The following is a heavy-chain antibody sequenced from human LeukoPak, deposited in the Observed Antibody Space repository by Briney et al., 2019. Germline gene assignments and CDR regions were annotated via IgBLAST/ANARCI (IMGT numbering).Heavy chain of an antibody. V-gene: IGHV3-30-3*01. D-gene: IGHD2-15*01. CDR1: GFTFSRNS. Sequence: GRSLRLSCAASGFTFSRNSMHWVRQAPGKGLEWVADISYDGNNKHYADSVKGRFTISRDNSKNTLYLQMNSLRPEDTAVYFCAREALTGSWHWFDPWGQGTLVTVSS. CDR3: AREALTGSWHWFDP. J-gene: IGHJ5*02. CDR2: ISYDGNNK.